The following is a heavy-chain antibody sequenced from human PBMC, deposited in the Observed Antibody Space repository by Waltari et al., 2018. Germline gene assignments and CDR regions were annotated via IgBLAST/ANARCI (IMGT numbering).Heavy chain of an antibody. CDR3: VRGGPVIPMIRTILFDY. Sequence: QVQLVQSGAEVKKPGASVKVSCKASGYQFTDYHIHWVRQAPGQGLEWRACINPNSGATDFAQKFQGRVIMTSDTSITTAYMELSALTSDDTAVYYCVRGGPVIPMIRTILFDYWGQGTLVTVSS. J-gene: IGHJ4*02. CDR2: INPNSGAT. V-gene: IGHV1-2*02. CDR1: GYQFTDYH. D-gene: IGHD3-10*01.